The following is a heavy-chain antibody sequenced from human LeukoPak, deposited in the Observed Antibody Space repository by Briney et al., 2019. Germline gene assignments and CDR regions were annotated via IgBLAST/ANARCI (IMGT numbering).Heavy chain of an antibody. CDR3: AREVGYSSSYYGRFDP. CDR2: VNPNNGVP. J-gene: IGHJ5*02. V-gene: IGHV1-2*06. CDR1: GYTFTGYY. D-gene: IGHD2-2*01. Sequence: GASVKVSCKASGYTFTGYYMHWGRQAPGQGLEWMGRVNPNNGVPNYAQKLQGRVTMTRDTAISTFYMELSSLRSDDTAVYFCAREVGYSSSYYGRFDPWGQGTLVIVSS.